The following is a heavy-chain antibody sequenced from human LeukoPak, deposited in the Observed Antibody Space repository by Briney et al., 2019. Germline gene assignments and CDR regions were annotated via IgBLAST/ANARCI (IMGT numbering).Heavy chain of an antibody. D-gene: IGHD5-12*01. Sequence: PGGSLILSCSASGFTFSSYAMSWVRQAPGKGLEWVSAISGRGGSTYYADSVKGRFTISRDNSKNTLYLQMNSLRAKHTAVYYSAKGGYETVTDYWGQRTLVTVSS. J-gene: IGHJ4*02. CDR1: GFTFSSYA. V-gene: IGHV3-23*01. CDR2: ISGRGGST. CDR3: AKGGYETVTDY.